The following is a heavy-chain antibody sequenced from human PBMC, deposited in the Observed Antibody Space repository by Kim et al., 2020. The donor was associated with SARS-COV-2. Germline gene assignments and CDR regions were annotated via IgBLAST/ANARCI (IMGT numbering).Heavy chain of an antibody. CDR1: GFTFRTFA. D-gene: IGHD4-17*01. CDR2: VSSDGGNE. J-gene: IGHJ4*02. V-gene: IGHV3-30*18. Sequence: GGSLRLSCAASGFTFRTFAMHWVRQAPGKGLEGVAVVSSDGGNEFYADSVKGRFTISRDNSKNTLYLQRNSLNTEDTAAYNCAKQGAVDGDVDHWGQET. CDR3: AKQGAVDGDVDH.